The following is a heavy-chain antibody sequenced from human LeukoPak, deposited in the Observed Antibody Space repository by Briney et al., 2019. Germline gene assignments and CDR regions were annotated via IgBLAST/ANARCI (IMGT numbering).Heavy chain of an antibody. V-gene: IGHV3-48*01. CDR3: TRDSPPDY. J-gene: IGHJ4*02. CDR2: ISSSSSTI. CDR1: GFIFGTYS. Sequence: GGSLRLSCAASGFIFGTYSMNWVRQAPGKGLEWVSYISSSSSTIYYADSVKGRFTISRDNAKNSLYLQTNSLRAEDTGIYYCTRDSPPDYWGQGTLVTVSS.